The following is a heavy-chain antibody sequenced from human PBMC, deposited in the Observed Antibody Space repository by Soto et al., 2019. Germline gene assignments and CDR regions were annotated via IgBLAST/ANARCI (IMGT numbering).Heavy chain of an antibody. CDR3: ARDKGLYSGYDA. V-gene: IGHV4-59*01. J-gene: IGHJ5*02. CDR2: VYYSGST. D-gene: IGHD5-12*01. CDR1: GGSISSYY. Sequence: SETLSLTCTVSGGSISSYYWSWIRQPPGKGLEWIGYVYYSGSTNYNPSLKSRVTISVDTSKNQFSLKLSSVTAADTAVYYCARDKGLYSGYDAWGQGTLVTVSS.